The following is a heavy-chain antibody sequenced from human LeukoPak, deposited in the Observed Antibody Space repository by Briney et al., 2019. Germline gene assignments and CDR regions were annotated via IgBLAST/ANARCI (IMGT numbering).Heavy chain of an antibody. CDR3: AISLPYYDSPLMDV. CDR1: GYSLTSYW. CDR2: IYPGDSDT. J-gene: IGHJ6*04. D-gene: IGHD3-3*01. V-gene: IGHV5-51*01. Sequence: GESLKISRKGSGYSLTSYWIDWVRQIPGKGLEWIGIIYPGDSDTRYSPSFQGQVTISADKSISTAYLQWSSLKASDTAMYYCAISLPYYDSPLMDVWGKGTTVTVSS.